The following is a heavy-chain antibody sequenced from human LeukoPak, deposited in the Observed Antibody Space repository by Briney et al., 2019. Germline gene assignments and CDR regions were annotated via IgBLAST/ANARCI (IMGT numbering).Heavy chain of an antibody. CDR1: GFTFGDYA. V-gene: IGHV3-43*02. D-gene: IGHD6-19*01. CDR2: IRGDGRTT. J-gene: IGHJ4*02. Sequence: GGSLRLSCAASGFTFGDYAMHWVRQAPGKGLEWVSLIRGDGRTTSYAGSVKGRFTISRDNRKNSLYLQMSSLRPEDTAMYYRAKDAVAGTWLHYWGQGTLVTVSS. CDR3: AKDAVAGTWLHY.